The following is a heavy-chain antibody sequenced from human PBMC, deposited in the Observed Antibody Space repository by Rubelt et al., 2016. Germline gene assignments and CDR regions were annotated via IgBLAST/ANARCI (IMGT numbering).Heavy chain of an antibody. CDR3: ATQQLVRRVFDY. Sequence: QLQLQESGPGLVKPSETLSLTCTVSGGSISSSSYYWGWIRQPPGKGLEWIGSIYYSGSTYYNPSLKGRVTISVDTSKNQFSLKLSSVTAADTAGYYCATQQLVRRVFDYWGQGTLVTVSS. D-gene: IGHD6-13*01. J-gene: IGHJ4*02. CDR1: GGSISSSSYY. CDR2: IYYSGST. V-gene: IGHV4-39*07.